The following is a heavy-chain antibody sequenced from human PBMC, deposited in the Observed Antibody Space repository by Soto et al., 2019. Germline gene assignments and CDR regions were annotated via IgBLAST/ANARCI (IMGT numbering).Heavy chain of an antibody. D-gene: IGHD6-6*01. V-gene: IGHV1-2*04. CDR2: INPNSGGT. CDR3: ARVRGSASSSSGNDYYYGMDV. J-gene: IGHJ6*02. CDR1: GYTFTGYY. Sequence: ASVKVPCKASGYTFTGYYMHWVRQAPGQGLEWMGWINPNSGGTNYAQKFQGWVTMTRDTSISTAYMELSRLRSDDTAVYYCARVRGSASSSSGNDYYYGMDVWGQGTTVTVSS.